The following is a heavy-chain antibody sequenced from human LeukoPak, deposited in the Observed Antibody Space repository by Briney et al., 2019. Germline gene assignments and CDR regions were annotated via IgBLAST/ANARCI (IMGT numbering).Heavy chain of an antibody. D-gene: IGHD2-21*02. CDR3: ARTPRGGVTAIY. CDR1: GFTFSTFA. CDR2: ISSNSNFI. Sequence: GGSLRLSCAASGFTFSTFAMIWVRQPPGKGLEWVSSISSNSNFIYYADSVKGRFTISRDNPKNSLYLQMNSLRAEDTAVYYCARTPRGGVTAIYWGQGTLVTVSS. J-gene: IGHJ4*02. V-gene: IGHV3-21*01.